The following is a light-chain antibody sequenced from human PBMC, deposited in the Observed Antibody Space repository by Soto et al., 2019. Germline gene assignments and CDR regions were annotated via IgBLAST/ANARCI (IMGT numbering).Light chain of an antibody. CDR1: QSVSSTY. V-gene: IGKV3-20*01. J-gene: IGKJ1*01. CDR2: GAS. Sequence: ETVLTHSPGTLYLSPGERATLSCRAIQSVSSTYLAGYKQKPGQAPRLLIYGASSRATGIPDRFSGSGSGTDFTLTISGLEPEDFAVYYCQQYNNWPPWTFGQGTKVDI. CDR3: QQYNNWPPWT.